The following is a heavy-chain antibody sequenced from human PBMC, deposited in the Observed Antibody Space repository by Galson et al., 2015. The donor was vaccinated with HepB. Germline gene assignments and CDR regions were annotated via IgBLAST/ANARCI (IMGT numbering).Heavy chain of an antibody. J-gene: IGHJ3*02. CDR1: GYSFTSYW. V-gene: IGHV5-10-1*01. Sequence: QSGAEVKKPGESLRISCKGSGYSFTSYWISWGRQMPGKGLVRMGWIDPSDSYTNYSPSFQGHVTIPADKSISTAYRQWSSLKASDTAMYYCARRESGSSYNAFDIWGQGTMVTVSP. CDR2: IDPSDSYT. D-gene: IGHD1-26*01. CDR3: ARRESGSSYNAFDI.